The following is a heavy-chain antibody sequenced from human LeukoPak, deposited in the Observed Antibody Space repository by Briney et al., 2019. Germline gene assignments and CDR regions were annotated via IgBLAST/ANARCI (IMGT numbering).Heavy chain of an antibody. Sequence: KTSETLSLTCAVSGGSISSSNWWSWVRQPPGKGLEWIGEIYHSGSTNYNPSLKSRVTISVDKSKNQFSLKLSSVTAADTAVYYCARERIAVAGGYYYYYYMDVWGKGTTVTVSS. CDR1: GGSISSSNW. V-gene: IGHV4-4*02. J-gene: IGHJ6*03. D-gene: IGHD6-19*01. CDR2: IYHSGST. CDR3: ARERIAVAGGYYYYYYMDV.